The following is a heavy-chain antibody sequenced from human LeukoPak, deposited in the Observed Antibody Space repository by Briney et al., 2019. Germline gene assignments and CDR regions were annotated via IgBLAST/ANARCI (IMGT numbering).Heavy chain of an antibody. J-gene: IGHJ1*01. CDR2: ISAYNGNT. D-gene: IGHD1-26*01. CDR1: GYTFASYG. CDR3: ARDSPYSGSYSSPYFQH. Sequence: ASVKASCKASGYTFASYGISWVRQAPGQGLEWMGWISAYNGNTNYAQKLQGRVTMTTDTSTSTAYMELRSLRSDDTAVYYCARDSPYSGSYSSPYFQHWGQGTLVTVSS. V-gene: IGHV1-18*01.